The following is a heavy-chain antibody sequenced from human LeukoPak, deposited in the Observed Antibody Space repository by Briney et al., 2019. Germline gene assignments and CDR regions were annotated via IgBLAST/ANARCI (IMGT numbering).Heavy chain of an antibody. CDR2: IYYSGST. D-gene: IGHD1-26*01. CDR3: ARRTLVGATIFDY. CDR1: GGSISSYY. Sequence: SETLSLTCTVSGGSISSYYWSWIRQPPGKGLEWIGYIYYSGSTNYNPSLKSRVTISVDTSKNQFSLKLSSVTAADTAVYYCARRTLVGATIFDYWGQGTLVTVSS. V-gene: IGHV4-59*01. J-gene: IGHJ4*02.